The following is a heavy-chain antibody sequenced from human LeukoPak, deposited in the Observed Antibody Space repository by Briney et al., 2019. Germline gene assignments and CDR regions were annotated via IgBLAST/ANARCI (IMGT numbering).Heavy chain of an antibody. CDR3: AREGAPGRYGGTIGYYGMDV. CDR2: IWYDGSNK. Sequence: PGKSLRLSCAASGFTFSSYGMHWVRQAPGKGLEWVAVIWYDGSNKYYADSVKGRFTISRDNSKNTLYLQMNSLRAEDTAVYYCAREGAPGRYGGTIGYYGMDVWGQGTTVTVSS. CDR1: GFTFSSYG. V-gene: IGHV3-33*01. J-gene: IGHJ6*02. D-gene: IGHD5-18*01.